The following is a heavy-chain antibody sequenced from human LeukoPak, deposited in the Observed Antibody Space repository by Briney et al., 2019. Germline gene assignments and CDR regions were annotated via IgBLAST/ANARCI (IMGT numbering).Heavy chain of an antibody. D-gene: IGHD6-13*01. CDR1: GFTFDDYA. CDR3: AKDRTLWRYSSSWDFDY. V-gene: IGHV3-9*01. CDR2: ISWNSGSI. J-gene: IGHJ4*02. Sequence: GGSLRLSCAASGFTFDDYAMHWVRHAPGKGLEWVSGISWNSGSIGYADSVKGRFTISRDNAKNSLYLQMNSLRAEDTALYYCAKDRTLWRYSSSWDFDYWGQGTLVTVSS.